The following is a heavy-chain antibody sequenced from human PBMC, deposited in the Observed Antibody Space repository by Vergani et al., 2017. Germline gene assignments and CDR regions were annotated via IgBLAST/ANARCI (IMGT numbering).Heavy chain of an antibody. CDR1: GGTFSSYA. J-gene: IGHJ6*04. CDR2: IIPILGIA. V-gene: IGHV1-69*04. D-gene: IGHD2-2*01. Sequence: QVQLVQSGAEVKKPGASVKVSCKASGGTFSSYAISWVRQAPGQGLEWMGRIIPILGIANYAQKFQGRVTITADKSTSTAYMELSSLRSEDTAVYYCARAHSPPPDSVVGPAATTYYYYGMDVWGKGTTVTVSS. CDR3: ARAHSPPPDSVVGPAATTYYYYGMDV.